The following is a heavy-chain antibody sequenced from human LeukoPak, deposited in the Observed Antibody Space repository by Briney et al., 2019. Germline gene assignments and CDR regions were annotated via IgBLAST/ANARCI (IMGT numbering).Heavy chain of an antibody. Sequence: SSQTLSLTCTVPGGSIRSGDFYWSWIRQPPGKGLEWIGYIYYSESTNYNPSLKSRVTISVDTSKNQFSLKLTSVTAADTAVYYCARGVGAVYWYFDLWGRGTLVTVSS. CDR1: GGSIRSGDFY. V-gene: IGHV4-30-4*01. CDR2: IYYSEST. D-gene: IGHD1-26*01. J-gene: IGHJ2*01. CDR3: ARGVGAVYWYFDL.